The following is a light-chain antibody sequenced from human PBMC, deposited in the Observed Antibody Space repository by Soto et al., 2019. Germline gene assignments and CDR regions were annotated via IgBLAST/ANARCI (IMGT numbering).Light chain of an antibody. Sequence: IQMTQSPSSLSASVIDRITITCRASQSISNHLNWYQQKPGKGPNLLIYAASNLQSGVPPRFSGSGSGTDFTLAISSLQPEDSATYYCLQDINYPWTFGQGTKVDIK. CDR2: AAS. CDR3: LQDINYPWT. CDR1: QSISNH. V-gene: IGKV1-6*01. J-gene: IGKJ1*01.